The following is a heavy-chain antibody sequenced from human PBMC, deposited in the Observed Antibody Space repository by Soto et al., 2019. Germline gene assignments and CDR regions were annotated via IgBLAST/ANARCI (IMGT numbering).Heavy chain of an antibody. Sequence: SETLSLTCTVSGGSISSSSYFWGWIRQPPGKGLEWIGSIYYSGSTYYNPSLKSRVTVSVDTSKNQFSLKLSSVTAADTAVYYCARGYGRNFDYWGQGTLVTVSS. CDR2: IYYSGST. D-gene: IGHD5-18*01. CDR1: GGSISSSSYF. CDR3: ARGYGRNFDY. V-gene: IGHV4-39*01. J-gene: IGHJ4*02.